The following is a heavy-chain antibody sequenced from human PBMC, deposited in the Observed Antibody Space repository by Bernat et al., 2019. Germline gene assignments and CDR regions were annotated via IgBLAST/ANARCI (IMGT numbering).Heavy chain of an antibody. CDR1: GFTFSSYA. Sequence: QVQLVESGGGVVQPGRSLRLSCAASGFTFSSYAMHWVRQAPGKGLEWVAVISYDGSNKYNADSVKGRFTISRDNSKITLYLQMNSLRAEDTAVYYCARDHDFWSGYYTRFDPWGQGTLVTVSS. V-gene: IGHV3-30-3*01. J-gene: IGHJ5*02. CDR3: ARDHDFWSGYYTRFDP. D-gene: IGHD3-3*01. CDR2: ISYDGSNK.